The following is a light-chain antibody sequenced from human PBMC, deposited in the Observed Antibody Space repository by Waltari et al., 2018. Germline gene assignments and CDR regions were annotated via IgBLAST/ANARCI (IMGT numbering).Light chain of an antibody. V-gene: IGLV3-1*01. CDR1: KFGAKY. J-gene: IGLJ2*01. CDR3: QAWDNSTHVI. Sequence: SYELTQPPSLSVSPGQTASIPCPGDKFGAKYASWSQQKPGQSPVMVISQDTKRPSGIPERFSGSNSGNTATLTISGTPAMDEADYYCQAWDNSTHVIFGGGTRLTVL. CDR2: QDT.